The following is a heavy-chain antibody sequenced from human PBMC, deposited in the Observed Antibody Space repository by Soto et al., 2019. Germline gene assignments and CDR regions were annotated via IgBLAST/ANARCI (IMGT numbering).Heavy chain of an antibody. CDR1: GFTFSSYG. CDR2: IWYDGSNK. D-gene: IGHD3-9*01. Sequence: GGSLRLSCAASGFTFSSYGMHWVRQAPGKGLEWVAVIWYDGSNKYYADSVKGRFTISRDNSKNTLYLLMNSLRAEDTAVYYCASGPGGARYFDWFSYYFDYWGQG. CDR3: ASGPGGARYFDWFSYYFDY. V-gene: IGHV3-33*01. J-gene: IGHJ4*02.